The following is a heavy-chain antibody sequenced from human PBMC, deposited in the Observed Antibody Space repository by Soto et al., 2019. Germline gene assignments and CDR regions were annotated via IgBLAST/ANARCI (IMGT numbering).Heavy chain of an antibody. Sequence: QVQLVQSGAEVKKPGASVKVSCKASGYTFTSYDINWVRQATGQGLEWMGWMNPNSGNTGYAQKCQGRVTMTRNTSISTAYMELSSLRSEDTAVYYCASTPSYCSSTSCHPYYYYMDVWGKGTTVTVSS. CDR2: MNPNSGNT. CDR3: ASTPSYCSSTSCHPYYYYMDV. J-gene: IGHJ6*03. V-gene: IGHV1-8*01. CDR1: GYTFTSYD. D-gene: IGHD2-2*01.